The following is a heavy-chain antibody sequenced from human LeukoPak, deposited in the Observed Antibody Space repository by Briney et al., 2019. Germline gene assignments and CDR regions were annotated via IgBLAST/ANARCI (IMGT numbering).Heavy chain of an antibody. J-gene: IGHJ4*02. V-gene: IGHV3-49*04. Sequence: PGRSLRLSCTASGFTFGDYAMSWVRQAPGKGLEWVGFIRSKAYGGTTEYAASVKGRFTISRDDSKSIAYLQMNSLKTEDTAVYYCTRVEWLREPLFGYWGQGTLVTVSS. CDR1: GFTFGDYA. CDR2: IRSKAYGGTT. D-gene: IGHD5-12*01. CDR3: TRVEWLREPLFGY.